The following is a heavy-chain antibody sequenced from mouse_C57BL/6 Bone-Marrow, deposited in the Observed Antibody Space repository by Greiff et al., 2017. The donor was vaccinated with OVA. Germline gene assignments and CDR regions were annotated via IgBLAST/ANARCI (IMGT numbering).Heavy chain of an antibody. V-gene: IGHV1-81*01. Sequence: QVQLQQSGAELARPGASVKLSCKASGYTFTSYGISWVKQRTGQGLEWIGEIYPRSGNTYYNEKFKGKATLTADKSSSTAYMELRSLTSEDSAVYFGARPTTMAPTRYWYFDVWGTGTTVTVSS. CDR1: GYTFTSYG. CDR2: IYPRSGNT. J-gene: IGHJ1*03. CDR3: ARPTTMAPTRYWYFDV. D-gene: IGHD2-1*01.